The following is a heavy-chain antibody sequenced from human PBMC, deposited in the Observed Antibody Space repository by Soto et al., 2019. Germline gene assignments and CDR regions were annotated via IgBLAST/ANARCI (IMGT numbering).Heavy chain of an antibody. V-gene: IGHV3-64*01. Sequence: PGGSLRLSCAASGFSLTNTAMHWVRQAPGKGLEHVSAISYDGVNTYYAKSVRGRFTISRDESKNTLFLQMGGLRADDMAVYYCTRRAGGERNYYYYYMDVWGKGT. D-gene: IGHD3-10*01. J-gene: IGHJ6*03. CDR1: GFSLTNTA. CDR2: ISYDGVNT. CDR3: TRRAGGERNYYYYYMDV.